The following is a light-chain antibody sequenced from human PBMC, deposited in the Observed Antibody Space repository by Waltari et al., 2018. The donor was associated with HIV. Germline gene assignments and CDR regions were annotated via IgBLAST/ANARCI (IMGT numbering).Light chain of an antibody. CDR3: QQYNNWWT. Sequence: EIVMTQSPATLSVSPGERATLSCRASQSVRSNLAWYQQKPGQAPRLLIYDASTRATGIPARFSGSGSGTEFSLTISSPQSEDFAVYYCQQYNNWWTFGQGTKVEIK. J-gene: IGKJ1*01. CDR2: DAS. CDR1: QSVRSN. V-gene: IGKV3-15*01.